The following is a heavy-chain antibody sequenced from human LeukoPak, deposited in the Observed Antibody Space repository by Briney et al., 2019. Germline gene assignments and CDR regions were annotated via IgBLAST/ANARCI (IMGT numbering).Heavy chain of an antibody. D-gene: IGHD4-23*01. CDR2: ISWNGGSI. V-gene: IGHV3-9*01. CDR1: GFTFDDYA. J-gene: IGHJ4*02. CDR3: ARGRPHGNDY. Sequence: GGSLRLSCAASGFTFDDYAMHWVRQAPGKGLEWVSGISWNGGSIGYADSVKGRFTISRDNAKNTLYLQMNSLRVEDTAVYYCARGRPHGNDYWGQGTLVTVSS.